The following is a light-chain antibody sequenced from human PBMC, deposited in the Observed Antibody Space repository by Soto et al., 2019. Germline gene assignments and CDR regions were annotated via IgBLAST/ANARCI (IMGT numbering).Light chain of an antibody. V-gene: IGLV2-8*01. J-gene: IGLJ1*01. CDR1: SIDVGGYNY. CDR2: EVT. Sequence: QSALTQPPSASGSPGQSVTISCTGTSIDVGGYNYLSWYQHRPGKAPQLIIYEVTKRPSGVPNRFFGSKSGNTASLTVSGLQAEDEADYFCMSYAGMYTYVXGTGTKVTVL. CDR3: MSYAGMYTYV.